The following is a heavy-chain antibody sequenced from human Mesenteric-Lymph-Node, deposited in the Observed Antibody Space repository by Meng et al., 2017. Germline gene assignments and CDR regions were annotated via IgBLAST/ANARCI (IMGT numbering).Heavy chain of an antibody. CDR3: ARGGGYDYVWGSYRYVNPSPDY. Sequence: GGSLRLSCATSGFNFRDAWMTWVRQAPGKGLEWVSSISSSSSYIYYADSVKGRFTISRDNAKNSLYLQMNSLRAEDTAVYYCARGGGYDYVWGSYRYVNPSPDYWGQGTLVTVSS. V-gene: IGHV3-21*01. D-gene: IGHD3-16*02. CDR1: GFNFRDAW. J-gene: IGHJ4*02. CDR2: ISSSSSYI.